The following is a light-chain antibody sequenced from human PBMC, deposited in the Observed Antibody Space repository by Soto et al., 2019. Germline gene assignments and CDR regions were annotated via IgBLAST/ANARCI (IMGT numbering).Light chain of an antibody. Sequence: QSALTQPASVSGSPGQSITISCTGTSSDVGGYNYVSWYQQHPAKAPKLMIYEVSNRPSGVSHRFSGSKSGNTASLTISGLQAEDVADYYCFSYSTSSTLVFGGGTKLTVL. V-gene: IGLV2-14*01. CDR2: EVS. CDR1: SSDVGGYNY. CDR3: FSYSTSSTLV. J-gene: IGLJ3*02.